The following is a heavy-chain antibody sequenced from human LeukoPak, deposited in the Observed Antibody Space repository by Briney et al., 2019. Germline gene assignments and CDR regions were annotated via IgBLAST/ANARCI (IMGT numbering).Heavy chain of an antibody. D-gene: IGHD6-19*01. V-gene: IGHV1-18*01. CDR3: ARDTGSYSSDWSHHFDY. Sequence: ASVKVSCKASGGTFSNYGITWVRQAPGQGLEWMGWISAYNGNTNYAQKVQGRVTMTTDTSTTTAYMELKSLRSDDTAVYYCARDTGSYSSDWSHHFDYWGQGTLVTVSS. CDR2: ISAYNGNT. CDR1: GGTFSNYG. J-gene: IGHJ4*02.